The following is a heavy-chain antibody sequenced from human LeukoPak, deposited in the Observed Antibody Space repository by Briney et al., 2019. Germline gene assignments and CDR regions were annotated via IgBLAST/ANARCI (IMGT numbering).Heavy chain of an antibody. CDR3: ARARVVVVPAAVHYYYYYMDV. CDR2: INHSGST. Sequence: SETLSLTCAVYGGSFSGYYWSWIRQPPGKGLEWIGEINHSGSTNYNPSLKSRVTMSVDTSKNQFSLKLSSVTAADTAVYYCARARVVVVPAAVHYYYYYMDVWGKGTTVTVSS. CDR1: GGSFSGYY. J-gene: IGHJ6*03. D-gene: IGHD2-2*01. V-gene: IGHV4-34*01.